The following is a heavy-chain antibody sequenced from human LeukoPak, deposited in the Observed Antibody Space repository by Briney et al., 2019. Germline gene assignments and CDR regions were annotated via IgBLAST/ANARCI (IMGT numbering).Heavy chain of an antibody. J-gene: IGHJ6*03. Sequence: GASVKVSCKASGYTFTSYGISWVRQAPGQGLEWMGWISAYNGNTNYAQKLQGRVTMTTDTSTSTAYMELRSLRSDDTAVYYCARGAAADQNSWDYYYYMDVWGKGTTVTVSS. CDR2: ISAYNGNT. CDR1: GYTFTSYG. CDR3: ARGAAADQNSWDYYYYMDV. D-gene: IGHD6-13*01. V-gene: IGHV1-18*01.